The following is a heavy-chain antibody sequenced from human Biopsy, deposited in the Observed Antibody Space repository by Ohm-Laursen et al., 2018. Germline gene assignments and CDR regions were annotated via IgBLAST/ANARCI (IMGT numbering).Heavy chain of an antibody. Sequence: SLRLSCAASGFTFSSYAMTWFRQAPGKGLEWVSTISGNSDIIYDTDSVKGRFTISRDNSKNTLYLQMNRLRAEDTAVYYCARGSFAPDFWGQGTLVTVSS. D-gene: IGHD2/OR15-2a*01. J-gene: IGHJ4*02. CDR3: ARGSFAPDF. CDR1: GFTFSSYA. CDR2: ISGNSDII. V-gene: IGHV3-23*01.